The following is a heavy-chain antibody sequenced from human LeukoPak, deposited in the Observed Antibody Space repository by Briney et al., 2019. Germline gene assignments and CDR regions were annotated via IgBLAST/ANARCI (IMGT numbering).Heavy chain of an antibody. J-gene: IGHJ4*02. CDR2: VYYSGST. V-gene: IGHV4-59*01. CDR1: GGSMSYYY. D-gene: IGHD6-19*01. Sequence: SETLSLTCTVSGGSMSYYYWSWIRQSPGKGLEWIGYVYYSGSTNYNPSLQSRVTISLDTSQNQFSLKLSSVTAADTAVYYCARRQTVAAFDYWGQGTLVTVSS. CDR3: ARRQTVAAFDY.